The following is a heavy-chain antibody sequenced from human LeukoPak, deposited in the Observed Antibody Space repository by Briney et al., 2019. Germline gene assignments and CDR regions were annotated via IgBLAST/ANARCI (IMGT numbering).Heavy chain of an antibody. D-gene: IGHD6-13*01. J-gene: IGHJ5*02. CDR1: GGSISSYY. Sequence: SETLSLTCTVSGGSISSYYWSWIRQPPGKGLEWIGYIYYSGSTNYNPSLKSRVTISVDTSKNQFSLKLSSVTAADTAVYYCAGGIAAAGGPRGTWFDPWGQGTLVTVSS. CDR3: AGGIAAAGGPRGTWFDP. CDR2: IYYSGST. V-gene: IGHV4-59*08.